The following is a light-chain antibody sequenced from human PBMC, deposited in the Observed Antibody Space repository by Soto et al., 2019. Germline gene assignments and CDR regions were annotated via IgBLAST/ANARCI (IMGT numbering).Light chain of an antibody. V-gene: IGKV3-20*01. J-gene: IGKJ2*01. CDR2: GVS. CDR3: HQYGSSPYT. CDR1: QSVSSSY. Sequence: EIVLTQSPGTLSLSPGERATLSCRASQSVSSSYLAWYQQKAGQAPRLLIYGVSSRATGIPDRFSGSGSGTEFTLTISRLEPEDFAVYYCHQYGSSPYTFGQGTKLEIK.